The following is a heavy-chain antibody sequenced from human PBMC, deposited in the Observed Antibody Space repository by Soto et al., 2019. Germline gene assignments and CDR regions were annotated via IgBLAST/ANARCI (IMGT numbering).Heavy chain of an antibody. J-gene: IGHJ4*02. Sequence: QVQLVQSGAEVKKPGASVKVSCKASGYTFTSHVINWVRQAPGQGLEWMGWISTYNGNTHYAQNLQGRVSMTTDTSTTTAYMELRSLRSDDTAVYFCARQDIKYYFDRGLYAQPPFFDNCGQGTLVTVSS. CDR2: ISTYNGNT. V-gene: IGHV1-18*04. D-gene: IGHD3-22*01. CDR3: ARQDIKYYFDRGLYAQPPFFDN. CDR1: GYTFTSHV.